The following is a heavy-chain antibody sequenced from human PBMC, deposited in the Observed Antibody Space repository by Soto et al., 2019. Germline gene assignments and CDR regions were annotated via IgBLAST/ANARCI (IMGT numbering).Heavy chain of an antibody. D-gene: IGHD5-18*01. Sequence: QVQLEESGGGVVQPGRSLRLSCAASGFTFSSYGMHWVRQAPGKGLEWVALISYDGSNKYYADSVKGRFTISRDNSKNTLYLQMNSLRTEDTAVYYCAKDTVYTAMAYWYFDLWGRGTLVTVSS. CDR1: GFTFSSYG. CDR2: ISYDGSNK. CDR3: AKDTVYTAMAYWYFDL. J-gene: IGHJ2*01. V-gene: IGHV3-30*18.